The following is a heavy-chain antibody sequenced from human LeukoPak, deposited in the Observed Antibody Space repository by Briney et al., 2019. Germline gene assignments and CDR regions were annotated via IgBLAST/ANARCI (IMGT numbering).Heavy chain of an antibody. CDR2: IRYDGSNK. Sequence: GGSLTLSCAASGFTFSSYYMHWLRQAPGKGLEWVTFIRYDGSNKYYGDSVKGRFTISRDNSKNTMYLQINRLRPEDTDVYYCANWPELRSCSSWFYYWGQGPLVPVS. J-gene: IGHJ4*02. CDR3: ANWPELRSCSSWFYY. V-gene: IGHV3-30*02. D-gene: IGHD6-13*01. CDR1: GFTFSSYY.